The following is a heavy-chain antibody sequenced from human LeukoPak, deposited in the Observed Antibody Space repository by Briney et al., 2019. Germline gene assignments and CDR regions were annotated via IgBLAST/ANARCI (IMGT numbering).Heavy chain of an antibody. CDR3: ARGYSSSWYYFDY. V-gene: IGHV4-31*03. Sequence: SQTLSLTCTVSGGSISSGGYYWSWIRQHPGKGLEWIGYIYYSGSTYYNPSLKSRVTISVDTSRNQFSLKLSSVTAADTAVYYCARGYSSSWYYFDYWGQGTLVTVSS. J-gene: IGHJ4*02. D-gene: IGHD6-13*01. CDR1: GGSISSGGYY. CDR2: IYYSGST.